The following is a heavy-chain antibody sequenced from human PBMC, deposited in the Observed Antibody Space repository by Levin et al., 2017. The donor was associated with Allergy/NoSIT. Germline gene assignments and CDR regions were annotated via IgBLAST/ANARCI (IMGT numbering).Heavy chain of an antibody. Sequence: ASVKVSCKASGYIFTSYGISWVRQAPGQGLESLGWISAYNGNTNYAQHLQGRVTMTTDTSTSTVYMELRSLRSDDTAVYYCARWADSNGWPPMPLDYWGQGTLVTVSS. J-gene: IGHJ4*02. D-gene: IGHD6-19*01. CDR1: GYIFTSYG. V-gene: IGHV1-18*01. CDR2: ISAYNGNT. CDR3: ARWADSNGWPPMPLDY.